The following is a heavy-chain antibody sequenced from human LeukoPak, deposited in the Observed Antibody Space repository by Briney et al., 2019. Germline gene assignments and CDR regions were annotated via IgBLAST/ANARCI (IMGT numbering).Heavy chain of an antibody. CDR2: ISAYNGNT. J-gene: IGHJ4*02. V-gene: IGHV1-18*01. CDR1: GYTFTSYG. Sequence: ASVKVSCKAFGYTFTSYGISWVRQAPGQGLEWMGWISAYNGNTNYAQKLQGRVTMTTDTSTSTAYMELRSLRSDDTAVYYCASETSYGDQYGHWGQGTLVTVSS. D-gene: IGHD4-17*01. CDR3: ASETSYGDQYGH.